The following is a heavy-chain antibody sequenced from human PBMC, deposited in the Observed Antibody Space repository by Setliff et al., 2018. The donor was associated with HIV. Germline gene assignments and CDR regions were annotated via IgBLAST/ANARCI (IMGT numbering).Heavy chain of an antibody. V-gene: IGHV1-8*02. D-gene: IGHD3-10*01. CDR3: ATSGTYYYGSGSYHASGY. CDR1: GYTFTSYD. Sequence: ASVKVSCKASGYTFTSYDINWVRQATGQGLEWMGWMNPNSGNTGYAQKFQGRVTMTRNNSISTAYMELSSLRSEDTAVYYCATSGTYYYGSGSYHASGYWGQGTLVTVSS. J-gene: IGHJ4*02. CDR2: MNPNSGNT.